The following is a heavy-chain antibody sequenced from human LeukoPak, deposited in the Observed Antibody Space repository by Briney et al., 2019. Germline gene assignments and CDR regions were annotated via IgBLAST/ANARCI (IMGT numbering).Heavy chain of an antibody. D-gene: IGHD2-2*01. CDR3: ARGDGVPAAPIWG. V-gene: IGHV1-69*04. CDR2: IIPILGIA. Sequence: SVKASCKASGGTFSSYAISWVRQAPGQGLEWMGRIIPILGIANYAQKFQGRVTITADKSTSTAYMELSSLRSEDTAVYYCARGDGVPAAPIWGWGQGTLVTVSS. CDR1: GGTFSSYA. J-gene: IGHJ4*02.